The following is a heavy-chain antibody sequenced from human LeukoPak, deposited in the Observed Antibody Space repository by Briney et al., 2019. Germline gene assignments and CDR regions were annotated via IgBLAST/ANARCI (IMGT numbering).Heavy chain of an antibody. Sequence: SETLSLTCTVSGGSISSSSYYWGWIRQPPGKGLEWIGSIYYSGSTYYNPSLKSRVTISVDTSKNQFSLKLSSVTAADTAVYYCARSGRWELLVYFDYWGQGTLVTVSS. D-gene: IGHD1-26*01. CDR3: ARSGRWELLVYFDY. CDR2: IYYSGST. CDR1: GGSISSSSYY. V-gene: IGHV4-39*07. J-gene: IGHJ4*02.